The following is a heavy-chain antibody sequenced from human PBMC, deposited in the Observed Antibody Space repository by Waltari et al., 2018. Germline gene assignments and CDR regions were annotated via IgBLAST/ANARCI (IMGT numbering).Heavy chain of an antibody. J-gene: IGHJ6*02. D-gene: IGHD3-10*01. V-gene: IGHV3-48*03. Sequence: EVQLVESGGGLIQPGGSLRLSCAASGFTFSSYEVNWVRQAPGKGLEWVAYIGRSGDIMFFADSVRGRFTISRDNAKNSLYLQMNSLRVEDTAVHYCAKGPYFGSAIGMDVWGQGIMVTVSS. CDR2: IGRSGDIM. CDR1: GFTFSSYE. CDR3: AKGPYFGSAIGMDV.